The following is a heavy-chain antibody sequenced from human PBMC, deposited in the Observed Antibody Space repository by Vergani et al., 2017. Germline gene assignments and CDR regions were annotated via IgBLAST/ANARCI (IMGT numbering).Heavy chain of an antibody. CDR3: ARGRDIVVVPAAMEVDY. CDR2: IYSGGST. D-gene: IGHD2-2*01. Sequence: EVQLVESGGGLVKPGGSLRLSCAASGFTFSNAWMSWVRQAPGKGLEWVSVIYSGGSTYYADSVKGRFTISRDNSKNTLYLQMNSLRAEDTAVYYCARGRDIVVVPAAMEVDYWGQGTLVTVSS. J-gene: IGHJ4*02. CDR1: GFTFSNAW. V-gene: IGHV3-66*02.